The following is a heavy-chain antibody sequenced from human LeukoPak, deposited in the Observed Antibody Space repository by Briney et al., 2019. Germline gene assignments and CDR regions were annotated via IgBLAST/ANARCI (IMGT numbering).Heavy chain of an antibody. CDR1: GGSISSSSYY. V-gene: IGHV4-39*01. CDR2: IYYSGST. J-gene: IGHJ4*02. CDR3: AGRRDGYNSMAYYFDY. Sequence: PSETLSLTCTVSGGSISSSSYYWGWIRQPPGKGLEWIGSIYYSGSTYYNPSLKSRVTISVDTSKNQFSLKLSSVTAADTAVYYFAGRRDGYNSMAYYFDYWGQGTLVTVSS. D-gene: IGHD5-24*01.